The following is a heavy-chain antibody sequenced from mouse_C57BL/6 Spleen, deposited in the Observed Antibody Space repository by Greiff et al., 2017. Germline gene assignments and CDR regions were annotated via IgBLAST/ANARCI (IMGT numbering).Heavy chain of an antibody. CDR3: TRRYDYAWFAY. CDR1: GFTFSDSW. V-gene: IGHV6-6*01. Sequence: EVKLEESGGGLVQPGGSMKLSCAASGFTFSDSWMDWVRQSPEKGLEWVAEISNKDNNHASYYAVSVKGRFTISRDDYKSSVYLQMTSLRAEDTGMYYCTRRYDYAWFAYWGQGTLVTVSA. D-gene: IGHD2-4*01. J-gene: IGHJ3*01. CDR2: ISNKDNNHAS.